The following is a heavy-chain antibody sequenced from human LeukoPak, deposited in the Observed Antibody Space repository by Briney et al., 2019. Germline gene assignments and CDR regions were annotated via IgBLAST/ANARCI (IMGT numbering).Heavy chain of an antibody. CDR3: AATIAAAGFFDY. D-gene: IGHD6-13*01. V-gene: IGHV3-21*01. CDR1: GFTFSSYS. CDR2: ISSSSSYI. Sequence: PGGSLRLSCAASGFTFSSYSMNWVRQAPGKGLEWVSSISSSSSYIYYADSVKGRFTISRDNAKNSLYLQMNSLRAEDTAVYYCAATIAAAGFFDYWGQGTLVTVSS. J-gene: IGHJ4*02.